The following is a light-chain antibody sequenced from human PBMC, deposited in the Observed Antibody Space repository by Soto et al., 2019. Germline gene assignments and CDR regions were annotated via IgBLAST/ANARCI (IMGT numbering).Light chain of an antibody. CDR2: GAS. J-gene: IGKJ1*01. V-gene: IGKV3-15*01. CDR3: QQYNNWPPCT. CDR1: QSVSSN. Sequence: EIVMTHSPATLSVSPGERATLSCRASQSVSSNLAWYQQKPGQAPRLLIYGASTRATGIPARFSGSGSGTAFTLPLSSLQSEDFAVYYCQQYNNWPPCTFGQGTKVEIK.